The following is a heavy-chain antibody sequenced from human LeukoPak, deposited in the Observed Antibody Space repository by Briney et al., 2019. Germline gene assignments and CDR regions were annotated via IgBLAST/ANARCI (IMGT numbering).Heavy chain of an antibody. CDR2: IGGSGDNT. J-gene: IGHJ4*02. Sequence: GGSLRLSCAASRFTFSNYAMSWVRQAPGKGLEWVSAIGGSGDNTYYADSVKGRFTISRDNSKNTLYLQMNILRAEDTAVYYCAKDSVVVPGLVNYFDSWGQGTLVTVSS. CDR3: AKDSVVVPGLVNYFDS. D-gene: IGHD2-15*01. V-gene: IGHV3-23*01. CDR1: RFTFSNYA.